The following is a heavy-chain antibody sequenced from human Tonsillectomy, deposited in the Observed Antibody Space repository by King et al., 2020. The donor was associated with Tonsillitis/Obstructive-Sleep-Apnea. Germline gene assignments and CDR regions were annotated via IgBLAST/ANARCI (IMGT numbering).Heavy chain of an antibody. CDR2: SSGSGAST. CDR3: AKDYLLATRPTLSFDY. D-gene: IGHD6-6*01. Sequence: QLVQSGGGLVQPGGSLRLSCAASGFTFSSYAMSWVRQAPGKGLEWVSASSGSGASTYYADSVKGRFTISRDNSKNTLYLQMNSLRTEDTAVYYCAKDYLLATRPTLSFDYWGQGTLVTVSS. J-gene: IGHJ4*02. V-gene: IGHV3-23*04. CDR1: GFTFSSYA.